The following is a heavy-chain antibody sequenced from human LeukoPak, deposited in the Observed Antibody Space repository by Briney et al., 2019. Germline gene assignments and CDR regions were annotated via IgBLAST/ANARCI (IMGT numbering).Heavy chain of an antibody. CDR2: IKQDGSEK. Sequence: GGSLRLSCAASGFTFSTYWMSWVRQAPGKRLGWVANIKQDGSEKYYVNSLSGRFTISRDNAENSLYLQMNSLRAEDTAVYYCARDKIVGATLLDYWGQGTLVTVSS. CDR1: GFTFSTYW. J-gene: IGHJ4*02. D-gene: IGHD1-26*01. V-gene: IGHV3-7*01. CDR3: ARDKIVGATLLDY.